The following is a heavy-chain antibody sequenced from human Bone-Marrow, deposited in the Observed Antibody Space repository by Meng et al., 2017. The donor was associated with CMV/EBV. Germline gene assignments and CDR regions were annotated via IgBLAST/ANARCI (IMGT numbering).Heavy chain of an antibody. V-gene: IGHV4-59*10. CDR2: SYTTGNT. D-gene: IGHD2-15*01. Sequence: VSGGYMLSDYWNWIRQPAGRGLERIESSYTTGNTDCSPCLKSRVNKSVDTSKNQFSLKLSSVTAADTAVYYCASAFCSGGNCYYLDHWGQGTLVTVSS. CDR1: GGYMLSDY. J-gene: IGHJ4*02. CDR3: ASAFCSGGNCYYLDH.